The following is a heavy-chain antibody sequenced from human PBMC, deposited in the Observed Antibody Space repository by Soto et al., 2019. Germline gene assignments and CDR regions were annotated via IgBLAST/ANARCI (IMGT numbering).Heavy chain of an antibody. CDR3: ARGGSNDWQVAFDI. CDR1: GGSFSTYY. Sequence: SETLSLTCVVSGGSFSTYYYNWIRQSPGKGLEWIGEINHGGSNNYSPSLKSRVTMSLDTSKNQFPLKLTSVTAADTAVYYCARGGSNDWQVAFDIWGQGTMVTVSS. CDR2: INHGGSN. V-gene: IGHV4-34*01. D-gene: IGHD3-9*01. J-gene: IGHJ3*02.